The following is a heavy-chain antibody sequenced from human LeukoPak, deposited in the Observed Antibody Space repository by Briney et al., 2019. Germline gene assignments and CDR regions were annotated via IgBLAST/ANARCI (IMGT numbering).Heavy chain of an antibody. CDR2: ISSNGGST. CDR1: GFTFSSYA. V-gene: IGHV3-64*01. Sequence: GGSLRLSCAASGFTFSSYAMHWVRQAPGKGLEYVSAISSNGGSTYYANSVKGRFTISRDNSKNTLYLQMGSLRAEDMAVYYCARDLVPGYSSSSGFDYWGQGTLVTVSS. J-gene: IGHJ4*02. CDR3: ARDLVPGYSSSSGFDY. D-gene: IGHD6-6*01.